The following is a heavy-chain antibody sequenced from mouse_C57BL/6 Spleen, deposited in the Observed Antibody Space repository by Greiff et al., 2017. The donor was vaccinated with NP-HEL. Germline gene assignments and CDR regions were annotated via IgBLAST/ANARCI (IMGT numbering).Heavy chain of an antibody. V-gene: IGHV1-52*01. D-gene: IGHD2-4*01. Sequence: QVQLQQPGAELVRPGSSVTLSCKASGYTFTSYWMHWVKQRPIQGLEWIGNIDPSDSETNYNQKFKDKATLTVDKSSSTAYMQLSSLTSEDSAVYYGAREDYDRYYAMDYWGQGPSVTVSS. J-gene: IGHJ4*01. CDR3: AREDYDRYYAMDY. CDR2: IDPSDSET. CDR1: GYTFTSYW.